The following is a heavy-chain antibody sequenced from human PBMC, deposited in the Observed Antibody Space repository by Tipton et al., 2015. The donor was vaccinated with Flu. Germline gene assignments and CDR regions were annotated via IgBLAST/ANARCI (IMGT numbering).Heavy chain of an antibody. V-gene: IGHV3-7*01. J-gene: IGHJ1*01. Sequence: SLRLSCAASGFTFSHYWMSWVRQAPGKGPEWVANIKQLGNEKDYMDSVKGRFTISRDNSKNSLYLQMNSLRAEDSAVYYCVRDQDGDSVDSEYFQYWGQGVLVTVSS. D-gene: IGHD2-21*01. CDR3: VRDQDGDSVDSEYFQY. CDR2: IKQLGNEK. CDR1: GFTFSHYW.